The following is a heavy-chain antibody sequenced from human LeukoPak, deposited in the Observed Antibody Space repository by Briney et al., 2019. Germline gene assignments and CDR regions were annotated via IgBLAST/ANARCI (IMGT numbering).Heavy chain of an antibody. CDR2: INSDGSST. J-gene: IGHJ6*02. D-gene: IGHD3-9*01. Sequence: PGESLRLSCAASGFTFSSYWMHWVRQAPGKGLVWVSRINSDGSSTSYADSVKGRFTISRDNAKNTLYLQMNSLRAEDTAVYYRARVGSGSEVLVLRYFDWSTRQNYGMDVWGQGTTVTVSS. CDR3: ARVGSGSEVLVLRYFDWSTRQNYGMDV. CDR1: GFTFSSYW. V-gene: IGHV3-74*01.